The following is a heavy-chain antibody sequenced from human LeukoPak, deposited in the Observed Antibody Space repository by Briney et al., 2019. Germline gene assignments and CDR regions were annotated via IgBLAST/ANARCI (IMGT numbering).Heavy chain of an antibody. V-gene: IGHV1-69*13. CDR2: IIPIFSTA. CDR1: GYTFTGYY. J-gene: IGHJ3*02. CDR3: ARRALYDSRGIAGFDI. Sequence: SVKVSCKASGYTFTGYYMHWVRQAPGQGLEWMGGIIPIFSTANYAQKFQGRVTITADESTSTAYMELSSLRSDDTAVYYCARRALYDSRGIAGFDIWGQGTMVTVSS. D-gene: IGHD3-22*01.